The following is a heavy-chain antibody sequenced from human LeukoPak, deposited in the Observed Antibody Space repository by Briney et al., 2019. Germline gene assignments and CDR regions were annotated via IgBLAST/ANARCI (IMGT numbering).Heavy chain of an antibody. J-gene: IGHJ5*02. V-gene: IGHV4-34*01. CDR3: ARSTLIVVVPAADIPTRNWFDP. D-gene: IGHD2-2*01. Sequence: SETLALTCAVYGGSFSGYYWSWIRQPPGKGLEWIGEINHSGSTNYNPSLKSRVTISVDTSKNQFSLKLSSVTAADTAVYYCARSTLIVVVPAADIPTRNWFDPWGQGTLVTVSS. CDR2: INHSGST. CDR1: GGSFSGYY.